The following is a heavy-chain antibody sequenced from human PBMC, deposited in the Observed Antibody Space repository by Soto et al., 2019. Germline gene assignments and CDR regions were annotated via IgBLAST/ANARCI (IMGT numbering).Heavy chain of an antibody. J-gene: IGHJ6*02. CDR2: IIPMFETV. CDR3: ARGLRTGNYGMDV. CDR1: GGTFDNYA. D-gene: IGHD2-15*01. Sequence: SVKVSCKASGGTFDNYAVSWARQAPGQGLEWMGGIIPMFETVNYAQRFQGRLTIAADESTSTAYMELTSLTSADTAIYFCARGLRTGNYGMDVWGQGTTVTVSS. V-gene: IGHV1-69*13.